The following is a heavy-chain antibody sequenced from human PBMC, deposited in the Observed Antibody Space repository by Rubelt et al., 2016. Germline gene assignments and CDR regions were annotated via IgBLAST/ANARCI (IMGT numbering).Heavy chain of an antibody. CDR1: GGSFSGYY. V-gene: IGHV4-34*01. CDR2: INHSGST. J-gene: IGHJ5*02. CDR3: ARGGRYYGSGSYQRHNWFDP. Sequence: QVQLQQWGAGLLKPSETLSLTCAVYGGSFSGYYWSWIRQPPGKGLEWIGEINHSGSTNYNPSLKSRVPISVDTSKNQCSWKVSYETAADTDVYYCARGGRYYGSGSYQRHNWFDPWGQGTLVTVSS. D-gene: IGHD3-10*01.